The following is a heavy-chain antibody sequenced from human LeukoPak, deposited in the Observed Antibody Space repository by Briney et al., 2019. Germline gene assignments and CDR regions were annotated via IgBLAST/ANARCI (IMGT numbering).Heavy chain of an antibody. J-gene: IGHJ4*02. CDR2: IIPIFGTA. V-gene: IGHV1-69*05. CDR3: ARGGYYDSSAEYYFDY. Sequence: SVKVSCKASGGTFSSYAISWVRQAPGQGLEWMGGIIPIFGTANYAQKFQGRVTITTDESTSTAYMEQSSLRSEDTAVYYCARGGYYDSSAEYYFDYWGQGTLVTVSS. CDR1: GGTFSSYA. D-gene: IGHD3-22*01.